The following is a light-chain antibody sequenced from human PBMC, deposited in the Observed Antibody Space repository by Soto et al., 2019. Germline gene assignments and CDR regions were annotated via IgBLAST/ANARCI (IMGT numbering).Light chain of an antibody. V-gene: IGKV1-5*03. CDR1: RDIGTW. CDR2: RAS. Sequence: TQMTQPPSTLSASVGDSVSITCRASRDIGTWLAWFQQKPGRAPNLLIYRASTLARGVPSRFSGSGSGTEFTLTISSLQPDDFATYYCHRHETYPLAFGGGTKV. J-gene: IGKJ4*01. CDR3: HRHETYPLA.